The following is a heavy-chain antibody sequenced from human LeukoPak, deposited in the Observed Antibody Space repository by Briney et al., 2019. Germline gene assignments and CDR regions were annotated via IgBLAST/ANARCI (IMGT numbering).Heavy chain of an antibody. J-gene: IGHJ4*02. D-gene: IGHD1-26*01. CDR3: ARLVRSGGSDY. Sequence: PSETLSLTCSVSGYSISSGYYWGWIRQPPGKGLEWIGEINHSGSTNYNPSLKSRVTISVDTSKNQFSLKLSSVTAADTAVYYCARLVRSGGSDYWGQGTLVTVSS. V-gene: IGHV4-38-2*01. CDR1: GYSISSGYY. CDR2: INHSGST.